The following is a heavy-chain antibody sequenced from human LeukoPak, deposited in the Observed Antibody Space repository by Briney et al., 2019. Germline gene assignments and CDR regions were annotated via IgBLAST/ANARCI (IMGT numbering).Heavy chain of an antibody. CDR3: ARDKGERYSYGYDYYYYYMDV. V-gene: IGHV1-2*02. J-gene: IGHJ6*03. CDR2: INPNSGGT. D-gene: IGHD5-18*01. Sequence: ASVKVSCKASGYTFTGYYMHWVRQAPGQGLEWMGWINPNSGGTNYAQKFQGRVTMTRDTSISTAYMELSRLRSDDTAVYYCARDKGERYSYGYDYYYYYMDVWGKGTTVTISS. CDR1: GYTFTGYY.